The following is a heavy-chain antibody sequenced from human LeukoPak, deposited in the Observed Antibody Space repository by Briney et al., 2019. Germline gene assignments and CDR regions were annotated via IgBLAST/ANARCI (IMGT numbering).Heavy chain of an antibody. CDR3: ARAVGPHYNSGSQGGSTDGDY. CDR2: IYYRGST. Sequence: NPSETLSLTRTVSGGSISSGAYYWSWIRQHPGKGLEWIGYIYYRGSTYHNPSLKSRVTISVDTSNSQFSLKLSSVTAADTAVYYCARAVGPHYNSGSQGGSTDGDYWGQGTLVTVSS. CDR1: GGSISSGAYY. J-gene: IGHJ4*02. D-gene: IGHD3-10*01. V-gene: IGHV4-31*03.